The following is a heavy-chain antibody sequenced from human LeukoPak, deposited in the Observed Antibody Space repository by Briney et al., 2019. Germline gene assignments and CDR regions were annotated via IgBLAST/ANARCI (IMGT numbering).Heavy chain of an antibody. J-gene: IGHJ6*02. D-gene: IGHD4-17*01. CDR3: ARGRATVTTVHGMDV. CDR1: GYTFTSYA. V-gene: IGHV1-3*01. CDR2: INAGNGNT. Sequence: GASVKVSCKASGYTFTSYAMHWVRQAPGQGLEWMGWINAGNGNTKYSQKFQGRVTITRDTSASTAYMELSSLRSEDTAVYYCARGRATVTTVHGMDVWGQGTTVTVSS.